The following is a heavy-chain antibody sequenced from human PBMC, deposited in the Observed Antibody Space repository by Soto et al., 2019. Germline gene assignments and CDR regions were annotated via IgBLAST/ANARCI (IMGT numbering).Heavy chain of an antibody. D-gene: IGHD2-15*01. CDR3: ARLLGYCSGGSCYSFDY. CDR1: GYSFTSYW. CDR2: IYPGDSDT. J-gene: IGHJ4*02. Sequence: GESLKISCKGSGYSFTSYWIGWVRQMPGKGLEGMGIIYPGDSDTRYSPSFQGQVTISADKSISTAYLQWSSLKASDTAMYYCARLLGYCSGGSCYSFDYWGQGTLVTVSS. V-gene: IGHV5-51*01.